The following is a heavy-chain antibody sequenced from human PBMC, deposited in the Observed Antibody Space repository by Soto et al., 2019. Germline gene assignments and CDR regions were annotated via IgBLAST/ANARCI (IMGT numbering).Heavy chain of an antibody. CDR1: SGSLTDHY. Sequence: TSETLSLTCGVFSGSLTDHYWTWIRQTPGKGLEWIGESNHSGITDYNPSIKSRVTLSLDTSKNQFSLKVTALTAADTAVYYCARGKPSGYRFGPRNFFYYGMDVWGPGTTVTVSS. CDR2: SNHSGIT. CDR3: ARGKPSGYRFGPRNFFYYGMDV. J-gene: IGHJ6*02. D-gene: IGHD5-18*01. V-gene: IGHV4-34*01.